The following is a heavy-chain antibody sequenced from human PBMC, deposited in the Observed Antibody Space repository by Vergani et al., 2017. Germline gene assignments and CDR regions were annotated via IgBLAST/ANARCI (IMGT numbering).Heavy chain of an antibody. CDR1: GYTFSNYY. J-gene: IGHJ4*02. CDR3: ARGDYGILTGYRY. CDR2: INPSGGHT. Sequence: QVQVLQSGAEVKKSGASVKVSCKTSGYTFSNYYMHWVRQAPGQGLEWMGIINPSGGHTNYAQKFQGRVTMTRDTSTSTVYMEQSSLRSEDTAIYYCARGDYGILTGYRYWGQGTLVTVSA. V-gene: IGHV1-46*03. D-gene: IGHD3-9*01.